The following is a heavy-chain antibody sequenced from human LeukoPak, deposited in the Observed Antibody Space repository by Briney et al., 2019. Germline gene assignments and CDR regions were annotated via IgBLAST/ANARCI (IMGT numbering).Heavy chain of an antibody. CDR3: ATPQGDYSPNYDAFDI. D-gene: IGHD4-11*01. V-gene: IGHV1-46*01. CDR1: GYTITSYF. J-gene: IGHJ3*02. CDR2: INPSGGNT. Sequence: ASVKVSCKASGYTITSYFIHWERQAPGQGLEWMGIINPSGGNTSYAQKFQGRVSMTRDTSTSTVYMELSSLRSEDTAVYYCATPQGDYSPNYDAFDIWGQGTMVTVSS.